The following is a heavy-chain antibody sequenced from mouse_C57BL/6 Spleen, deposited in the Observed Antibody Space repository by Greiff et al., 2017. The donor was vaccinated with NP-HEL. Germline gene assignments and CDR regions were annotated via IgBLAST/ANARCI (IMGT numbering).Heavy chain of an antibody. CDR3: SYDGYYAAY. CDR2: INPNNGGT. D-gene: IGHD2-3*01. J-gene: IGHJ3*01. CDR1: GYTFTDYY. V-gene: IGHV1-26*01. Sequence: VQLQQSGPELVKPGASVKISCKASGYTFTDYYMNWVKQSHGKSLEWIGDINPNNGGTSYNQKFKGKATLTVDKYSSTAYMELRSLTSEDSAVYYCSYDGYYAAYWGQGTLVTVSA.